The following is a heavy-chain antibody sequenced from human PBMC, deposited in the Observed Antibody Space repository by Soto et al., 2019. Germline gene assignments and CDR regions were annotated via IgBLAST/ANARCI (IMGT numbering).Heavy chain of an antibody. CDR1: GFTFSRYG. CDR3: ARDKGSDAPIDM. J-gene: IGHJ3*02. CDR2: IWHDGKNK. Sequence: PGGSLRLSCAASGFTFSRYGMHWVRQAPGKGLEWVAVIWHDGKNKYYADSVKGRFTISRDNSKSTLDLQMSSLRVEDTAVYYCARDKGSDAPIDMWGQGTMVTVSS. D-gene: IGHD3-10*01. V-gene: IGHV3-33*01.